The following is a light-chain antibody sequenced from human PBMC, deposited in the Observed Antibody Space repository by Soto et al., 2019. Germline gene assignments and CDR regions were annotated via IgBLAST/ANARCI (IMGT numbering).Light chain of an antibody. CDR1: QSVLYSSNNKNY. CDR3: QQYYSTPWT. J-gene: IGKJ1*01. V-gene: IGKV4-1*01. CDR2: WAS. Sequence: DIVMTQSPDSLAVYLGERATINCKSSQSVLYSSNNKNYLAWYQQKPGQPPKLLIYWASTRESGVPDRFSGSGSGTDFILNISSLQAEDVAVYYCQQYYSTPWTFGQGTKVEIK.